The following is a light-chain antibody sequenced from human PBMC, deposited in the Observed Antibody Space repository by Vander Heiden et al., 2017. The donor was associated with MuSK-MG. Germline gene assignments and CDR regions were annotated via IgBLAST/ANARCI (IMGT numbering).Light chain of an antibody. CDR3: CSYADTYTWV. CDR1: SSDVGGYNY. CDR2: DVA. V-gene: IGLV2-11*01. J-gene: IGLJ3*02. Sequence: QSALTQPRSVSGSPGQSVTISCTGTSSDVGGYNYVSWYQQHPSKVPKLIISDVAQRPSGVPDRFSASKSGNTASLTISGLQAEDEADYYCCSYADTYTWVFGGGTKLTVL.